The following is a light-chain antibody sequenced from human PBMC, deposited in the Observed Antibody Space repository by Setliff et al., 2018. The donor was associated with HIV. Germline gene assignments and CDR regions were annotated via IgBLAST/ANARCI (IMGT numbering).Light chain of an antibody. J-gene: IGLJ1*01. Sequence: SYELTQAPSVSVAPGKTARITCGGNNIGSKSVHWYLQRPGQAPVVVVYDDSDRPSGIPERFSGSNSGDTATLTINRVEAGDEADYYCQVWDTSSDHYVFGSGTKVTVL. CDR3: QVWDTSSDHYV. V-gene: IGLV3-21*03. CDR2: DDS. CDR1: NIGSKS.